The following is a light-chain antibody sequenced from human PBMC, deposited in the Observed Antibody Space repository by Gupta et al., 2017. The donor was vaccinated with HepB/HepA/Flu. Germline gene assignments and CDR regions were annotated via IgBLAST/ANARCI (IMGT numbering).Light chain of an antibody. CDR1: QSLLYSSNNKNR. CDR2: WAS. V-gene: IGKV4-1*01. J-gene: IGKJ5*01. Sequence: DIVMTQSPDSLAVSLGERATINCKSSQSLLYSSNNKNRLAWYQQKAGQPPKLLLYWASTRVSGVPDRFSGGGSGTDFTLTISSLQAEDVAVYYCQHYDSTPITFGQGTRLEIK. CDR3: QHYDSTPIT.